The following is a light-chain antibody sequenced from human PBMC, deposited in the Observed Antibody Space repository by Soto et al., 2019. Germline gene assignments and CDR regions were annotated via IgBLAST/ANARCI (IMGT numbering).Light chain of an antibody. CDR3: QQRSNWPPIT. CDR1: QSVSSY. Sequence: EIVLTQSPATLSLSPGERATLSCRASQSVSSYLAWYQQKPGQAPRLLIYDASNRATGIPARFSGSGSGTDFTLTISSLEPEDFAVYYRQQRSNWPPITFGQGTRLEI. J-gene: IGKJ5*01. V-gene: IGKV3-11*01. CDR2: DAS.